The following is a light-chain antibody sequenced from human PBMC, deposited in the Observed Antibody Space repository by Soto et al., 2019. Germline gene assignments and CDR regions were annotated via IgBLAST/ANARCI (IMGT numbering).Light chain of an antibody. CDR2: YTS. CDR3: VLYSGGGWV. Sequence: QSVVTQEPSLTVSPGGTVTLTCASSTGTVSTGYYPNWFQQKPGQAPRALIYYTSNKHSWTPARFSGSLLGDKAALTLSGVQPEDEAEYYCVLYSGGGWVFGGGTKVTVL. CDR1: TGTVSTGYY. V-gene: IGLV7-43*01. J-gene: IGLJ3*02.